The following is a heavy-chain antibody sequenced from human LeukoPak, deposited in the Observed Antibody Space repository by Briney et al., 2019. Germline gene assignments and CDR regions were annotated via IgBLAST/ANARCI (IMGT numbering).Heavy chain of an antibody. V-gene: IGHV3-23*01. CDR2: ISGSGGST. Sequence: GGSLRLSCAASGFTFSSYAMSWVRQAPGKGLEWVSAISGSGGSTYYADSVKGRFTVSRDNSKNTLYLQMNSLRAEDTAVYYCAKDERFLDAFDIWGQGTMVTVSS. CDR3: AKDERFLDAFDI. J-gene: IGHJ3*02. D-gene: IGHD3-3*01. CDR1: GFTFSSYA.